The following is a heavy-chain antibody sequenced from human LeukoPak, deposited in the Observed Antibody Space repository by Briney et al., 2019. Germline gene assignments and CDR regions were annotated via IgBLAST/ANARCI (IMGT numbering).Heavy chain of an antibody. CDR1: GGSFSGYY. J-gene: IGHJ6*02. V-gene: IGHV4-34*01. CDR2: INHSGST. D-gene: IGHD5-12*01. Sequence: KSSETLSLTCAVYGGSFSGYYWSWIRQPPGKGLEWIGEINHSGSTDYNPSIKSRVTISVDTSKNQFSLKLSSVTAADTAVYYCAVGYQAGMDVWGQGTTVTVSS. CDR3: AVGYQAGMDV.